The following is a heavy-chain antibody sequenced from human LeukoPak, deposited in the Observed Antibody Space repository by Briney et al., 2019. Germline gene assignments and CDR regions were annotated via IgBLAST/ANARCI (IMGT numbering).Heavy chain of an antibody. CDR3: AMGGRQWLA. Sequence: PGGSLRLSCAASGFTFSTYAMHWVRQAPGKGLEWVAVISYDGSSKYYADSVKGRFTISRDNAKNSLYLQMNSLRAEDTAVYYCAMGGRQWLAWGQGTMVTVSS. V-gene: IGHV3-30*04. CDR1: GFTFSTYA. J-gene: IGHJ3*01. D-gene: IGHD6-19*01. CDR2: ISYDGSSK.